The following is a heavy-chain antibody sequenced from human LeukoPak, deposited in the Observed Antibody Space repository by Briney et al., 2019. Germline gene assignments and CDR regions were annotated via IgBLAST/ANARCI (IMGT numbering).Heavy chain of an antibody. CDR2: IKQDGSEK. D-gene: IGHD4-23*01. V-gene: IGHV3-7*01. J-gene: IGHJ6*02. Sequence: PGGSLRLSCAASGSTFSSYWMSWVRQAPGKGLEWVANIKQDGSEKYYVDSVKGRFTISRDNAKNSLYLQMNSLRAEDTAVYYCARHNYGGNPLYYYYYGMDVWGQGTTVTVSS. CDR1: GSTFSSYW. CDR3: ARHNYGGNPLYYYYYGMDV.